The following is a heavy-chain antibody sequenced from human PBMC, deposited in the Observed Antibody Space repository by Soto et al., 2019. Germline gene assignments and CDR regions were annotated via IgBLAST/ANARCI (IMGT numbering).Heavy chain of an antibody. CDR3: ASDYGSNWRL. CDR1: GLVSPPHT. Sequence: GAPGQVSCVASGLVSPPHTCEYVRQAPGQSLEWMGRINAGNGNTQYSQTFQGRVTFTSDPSASTAFMELTNLRFEDRAMYYCASDYGSNWRLWGQGNLVTVSA. D-gene: IGHD6-19*01. V-gene: IGHV1-3*01. CDR2: INAGNGNT. J-gene: IGHJ4*02.